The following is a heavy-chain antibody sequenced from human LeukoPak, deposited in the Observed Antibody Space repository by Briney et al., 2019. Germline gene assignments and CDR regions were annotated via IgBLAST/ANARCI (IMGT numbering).Heavy chain of an antibody. J-gene: IGHJ6*02. CDR2: IYYSGST. Sequence: SETLSLTCTVSGGSISSYYWSWIRQPPGKGLEWFGYIYYSGSTNYNPSLKSRVTISVDTSKNQFSLKLSSVTAADTAVYYCARDRPSGITMVRGVRYGMDVWGQGTTVTVSS. CDR3: ARDRPSGITMVRGVRYGMDV. D-gene: IGHD3-10*01. V-gene: IGHV4-59*01. CDR1: GGSISSYY.